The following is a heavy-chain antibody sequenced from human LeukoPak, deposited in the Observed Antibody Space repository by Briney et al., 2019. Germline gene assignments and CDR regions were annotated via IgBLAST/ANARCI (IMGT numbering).Heavy chain of an antibody. J-gene: IGHJ4*02. D-gene: IGHD1-26*01. V-gene: IGHV1-18*01. Sequence: ASVKVSCKASGYTFTTYGISWVRQAPGQGLEWVGWISGYSGNTDYAQKFQDRVTMTTDTSTSTDYMELRSLSSDDTAVYYCARDYRGSYYFDWGQGTLVTVSS. CDR3: ARDYRGSYYFD. CDR2: ISGYSGNT. CDR1: GYTFTTYG.